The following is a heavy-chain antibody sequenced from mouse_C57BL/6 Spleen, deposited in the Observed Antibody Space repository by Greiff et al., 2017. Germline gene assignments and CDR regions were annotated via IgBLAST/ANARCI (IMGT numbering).Heavy chain of an antibody. CDR1: GYTFTSYG. CDR2: IYPRSGNT. J-gene: IGHJ1*03. CDR3: ARFYYGSSYNEDRYFDV. D-gene: IGHD1-1*01. V-gene: IGHV1-81*01. Sequence: QVQLQQSGAELARPGASVKLSCKASGYTFTSYGISWVKQRTGQGLEWIGEIYPRSGNTYYNEKFKGKATLTADKSSSTAYMELRSLTSEDSAVYFCARFYYGSSYNEDRYFDVWGTGTTVTVSS.